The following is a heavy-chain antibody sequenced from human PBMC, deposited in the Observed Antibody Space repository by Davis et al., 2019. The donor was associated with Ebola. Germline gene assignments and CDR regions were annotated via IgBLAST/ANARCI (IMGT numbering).Heavy chain of an antibody. CDR2: INPSDGST. D-gene: IGHD3-22*01. Sequence: ASVKVSCKASGYTFTSYYMHWVRHAPGQGLEWMGIINPSDGSTSYAQKFQGRVTMTRDTSTYTLYMELSSLRSEDTAVYYCARAIYYYDSSGYSDYWGQGTLVTVSS. J-gene: IGHJ4*02. CDR3: ARAIYYYDSSGYSDY. CDR1: GYTFTSYY. V-gene: IGHV1-46*01.